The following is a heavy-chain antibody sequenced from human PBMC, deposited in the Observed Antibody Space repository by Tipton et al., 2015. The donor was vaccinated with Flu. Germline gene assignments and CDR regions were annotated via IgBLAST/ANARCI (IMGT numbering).Heavy chain of an antibody. Sequence: SLRLSCAASGFSFNNFAMSWVRQAPGKGPEWVSSVSTGGITYYLDSVKGRFTNSRDISKKKLYLQMNSLGTEDAAVYYCAARPVAVPAYFDFWGRGTLVTVSS. J-gene: IGHJ2*01. V-gene: IGHV3-23*01. CDR3: AARPVAVPAYFDF. D-gene: IGHD6-19*01. CDR1: GFSFNNFA. CDR2: VSTGGIT.